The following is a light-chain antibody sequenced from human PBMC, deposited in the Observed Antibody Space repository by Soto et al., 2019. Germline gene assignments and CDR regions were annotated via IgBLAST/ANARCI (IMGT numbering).Light chain of an antibody. CDR3: CSYAVGSTLV. V-gene: IGLV2-23*01. CDR2: EGS. Sequence: QSALTQPASVSGSPGQSITISCTGTSSDVWSYNLVSWHQQHPGKAPKLMIYEGSKRPSGVSHRFSGSKSGNTASLTISGLQAEDEADYYCCSYAVGSTLVFGGGTKLTVL. CDR1: SSDVWSYNL. J-gene: IGLJ2*01.